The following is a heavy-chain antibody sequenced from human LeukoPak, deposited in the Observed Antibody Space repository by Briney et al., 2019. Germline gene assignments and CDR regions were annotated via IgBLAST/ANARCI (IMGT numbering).Heavy chain of an antibody. J-gene: IGHJ6*03. D-gene: IGHD3-10*01. V-gene: IGHV4-59*01. CDR3: ARSAGRHLRRYYYYYMDV. CDR2: IYYSGST. CDR1: GGSISSYY. Sequence: ASETLSLTCTVSGGSISSYYWSWIRQPPGKGLEWIGYIYYSGSTNYNPSLKSRVTISVDTSKNQFSLKLSSVTAADTAVYYCARSAGRHLRRYYYYYMDVWGKGTTVIVSS.